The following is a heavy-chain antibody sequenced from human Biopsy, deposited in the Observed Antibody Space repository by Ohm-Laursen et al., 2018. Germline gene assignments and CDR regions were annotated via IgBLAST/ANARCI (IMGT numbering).Heavy chain of an antibody. CDR2: ISHTGYT. D-gene: IGHD4-23*01. CDR3: ARGSNEYGGLYFPH. CDR1: GVSITAYY. J-gene: IGHJ1*01. Sequence: GTLSLTCTVSGVSITAYYWSWIRQPPGKGLEWIGHISHTGYTSYKSSLKSRVTISLDTSRKHFSLRLTSLAAADTAVYYCARGSNEYGGLYFPHWGQGTLVTVSS. V-gene: IGHV4-59*08.